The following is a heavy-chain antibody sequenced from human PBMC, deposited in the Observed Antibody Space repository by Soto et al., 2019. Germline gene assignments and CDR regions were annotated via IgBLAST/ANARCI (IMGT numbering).Heavy chain of an antibody. CDR3: ARDAPIVVVPAATNWFDP. CDR1: GGSISSYY. D-gene: IGHD2-2*01. Sequence: QVQLQESGPGLVKPSETLSLTCTVSGGSISSYYWSWIRQPAGKGLEWIGRIYTSGSTNYNPSLKSRVTMSVDTSKNQFSLMLSSVTAADTAVYYCARDAPIVVVPAATNWFDPWGQGTLVTVSS. J-gene: IGHJ5*02. V-gene: IGHV4-4*07. CDR2: IYTSGST.